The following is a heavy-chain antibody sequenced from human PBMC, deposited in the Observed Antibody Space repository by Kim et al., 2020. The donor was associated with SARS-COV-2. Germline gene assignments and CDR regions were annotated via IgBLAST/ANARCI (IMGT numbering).Heavy chain of an antibody. CDR1: DW. CDR3: ARHPHYDFWSGYPSPWFDP. D-gene: IGHD3-3*01. J-gene: IGHJ5*02. CDR2: IYPGDSDT. Sequence: DWIGGGRRMPGKGLEWMGIIYPGDSDTRYSPAFQGQVTISADKSISTAYLQWSSLKASDTAMYYCARHPHYDFWSGYPSPWFDPWGQGTLAT. V-gene: IGHV5-51*01.